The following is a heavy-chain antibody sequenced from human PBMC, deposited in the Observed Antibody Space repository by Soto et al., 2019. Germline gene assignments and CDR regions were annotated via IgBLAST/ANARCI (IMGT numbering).Heavy chain of an antibody. CDR1: GFTFSSYD. V-gene: IGHV3-13*01. Sequence: EVQLVESGGGLVQPGGSLRLSCAASGFTFSSYDMHWVRQATGKGLEWVSAIGTAGDTYYPGSVKGRFTISRENAKNSLYLQXXXLXAEDTXVXXXXXXXXXXXXAFYYYYGMDVWGQGTTVTVSS. CDR2: IGTAGDT. CDR3: XXXXXXXXXAFYYYYGMDV. J-gene: IGHJ6*02.